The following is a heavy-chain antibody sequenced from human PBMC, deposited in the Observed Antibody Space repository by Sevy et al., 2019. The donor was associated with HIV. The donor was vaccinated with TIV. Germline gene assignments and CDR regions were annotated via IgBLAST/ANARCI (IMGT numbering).Heavy chain of an antibody. D-gene: IGHD3-10*01. CDR1: GFTFSSYS. CDR2: IRSSSSTI. J-gene: IGHJ4*02. Sequence: GGSLRLSCAASGFTFSSYSMNWVRQAPGKGLEWVSYIRSSSSTIYYADSVKGRFTISRDNAKNSLYLQMNSLRDEDTAEYYCAGAESFWFGAEFDYWGQGTLVTVSS. CDR3: AGAESFWFGAEFDY. V-gene: IGHV3-48*02.